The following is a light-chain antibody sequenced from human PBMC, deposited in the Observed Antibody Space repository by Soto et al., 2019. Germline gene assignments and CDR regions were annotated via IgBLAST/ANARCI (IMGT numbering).Light chain of an antibody. CDR1: QSAFSTY. CDR2: GAS. Sequence: EIVLTQSPGTLSLSPGERATLSCRASQSAFSTYLAWYQQEPGQAPRLLIYGASSRATGIPDRFSGSGSGTDFTLTISRLEPEDFAVYYCQQYGNSPWTLGQGTKVEIK. CDR3: QQYGNSPWT. V-gene: IGKV3-20*01. J-gene: IGKJ1*01.